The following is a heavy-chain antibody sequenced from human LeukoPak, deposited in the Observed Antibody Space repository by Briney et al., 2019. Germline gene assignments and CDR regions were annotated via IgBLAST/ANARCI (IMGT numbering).Heavy chain of an antibody. D-gene: IGHD3-22*01. V-gene: IGHV3-21*01. Sequence: GGSLRLSCAASGFSFSDYSMNWVRQAPGKGLEWVSFISSNSTYIYYADSLKGRFTISRDNAKNSLYLQMNSLRAEDTAVYYCARDSFAGYDSSGYSSYDYWGQGTLVTVSS. J-gene: IGHJ4*02. CDR3: ARDSFAGYDSSGYSSYDY. CDR1: GFSFSDYS. CDR2: ISSNSTYI.